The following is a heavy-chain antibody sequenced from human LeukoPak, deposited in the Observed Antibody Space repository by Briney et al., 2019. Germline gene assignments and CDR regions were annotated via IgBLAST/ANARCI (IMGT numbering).Heavy chain of an antibody. V-gene: IGHV5-51*01. CDR2: IYPGDSDT. D-gene: IGHD5-12*01. Sequence: GESLKISCKGSGYSFTNYWIGWVRQMPGKGLEWMGIIYPGDSDTRYSPSFQGQVTISADQSISTASLQWSSLKASDNAMYYCATASGSGYSDYDYFGYWGQGTLVTVSS. J-gene: IGHJ4*02. CDR1: GYSFTNYW. CDR3: ATASGSGYSDYDYFGY.